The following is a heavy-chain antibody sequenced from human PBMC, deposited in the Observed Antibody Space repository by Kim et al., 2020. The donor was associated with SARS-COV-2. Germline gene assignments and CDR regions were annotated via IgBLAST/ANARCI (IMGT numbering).Heavy chain of an antibody. CDR2: INSDGSST. Sequence: GGSLRLSCAASGLIFSSTWMHWVRQAPGKGLVWVSRINSDGSSTSYADAVKGRFTISRDDAKNTLYLQMNSLRAEDTAVYYCARGDPGYSSSWFDPCGQGTLVTVSS. J-gene: IGHJ5*02. CDR1: GLIFSSTW. CDR3: ARGDPGYSSSWFDP. D-gene: IGHD6-13*01. V-gene: IGHV3-74*01.